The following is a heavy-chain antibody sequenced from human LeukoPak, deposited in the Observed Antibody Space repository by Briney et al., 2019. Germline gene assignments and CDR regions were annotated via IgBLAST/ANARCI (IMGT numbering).Heavy chain of an antibody. V-gene: IGHV1-69*05. CDR2: IIPIFGTA. Sequence: GASVKVSCKASGGPFSSYAISWVRQAPGQGLEWMGRIIPIFGTANYAQKFQGRVTITTDESTSTAYMELSSLRSEDTAVYYCASGTYYDFLSDPWGQGTLVTVSS. D-gene: IGHD3-3*01. J-gene: IGHJ5*02. CDR1: GGPFSSYA. CDR3: ASGTYYDFLSDP.